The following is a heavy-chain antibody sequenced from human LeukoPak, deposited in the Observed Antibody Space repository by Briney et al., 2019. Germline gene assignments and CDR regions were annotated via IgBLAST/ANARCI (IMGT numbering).Heavy chain of an antibody. CDR2: ISSSGTTI. V-gene: IGHV3-48*03. CDR1: GFTFSSYE. CDR3: AKGSKEVLFTRDHYMDV. Sequence: GGSLRLSCAASGFTFSSYEMNWVRQPPGKGLELVSYISSSGTTIYYADSVKGRFTISRDNSKNTLYLQMNSLRAEDTAVYYCAKGSKEVLFTRDHYMDVWGKGTTVTISS. D-gene: IGHD3-3*01. J-gene: IGHJ6*03.